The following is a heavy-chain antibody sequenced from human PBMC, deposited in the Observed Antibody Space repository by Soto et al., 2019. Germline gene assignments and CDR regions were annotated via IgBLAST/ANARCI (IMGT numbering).Heavy chain of an antibody. J-gene: IGHJ4*02. Sequence: PGESLRLSCEASVFTVISNYMSWVRQAPGKGLEWVSVIYIGGSTYYADSVKGRFTISRDNSKNTLYLQMNSLRAEDTAVYYCARGPYDSSGYYFDYWGQGT. D-gene: IGHD3-22*01. CDR3: ARGPYDSSGYYFDY. CDR1: VFTVISNY. V-gene: IGHV3-53*01. CDR2: IYIGGST.